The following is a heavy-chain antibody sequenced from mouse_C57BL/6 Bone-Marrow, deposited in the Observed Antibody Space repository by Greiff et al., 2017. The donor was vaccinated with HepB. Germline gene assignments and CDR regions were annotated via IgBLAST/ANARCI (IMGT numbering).Heavy chain of an antibody. V-gene: IGHV10-1*01. CDR1: GFSFNTYA. Sequence: EVNLVESGGGLVQPQGSLKLSCAASGFSFNTYAMNWVRPAPGKGLEWVARIRSKSNNYATYYADSVKDRFTISRDDSESMLYLQMNNLKTEDTAMYYCVSYDYGSSYGYFDVWGTGTTVTVSS. J-gene: IGHJ1*03. CDR3: VSYDYGSSYGYFDV. D-gene: IGHD1-1*01. CDR2: IRSKSNNYAT.